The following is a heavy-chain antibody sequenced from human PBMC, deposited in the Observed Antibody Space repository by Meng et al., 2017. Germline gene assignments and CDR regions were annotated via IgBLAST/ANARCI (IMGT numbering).Heavy chain of an antibody. V-gene: IGHV3-21*01. CDR3: ARTQSPNYYDSSGYPKHNFFDY. Sequence: ETLSLTCAASGFTFSSYSMNWVRQAPGKGLEGVSSISSSSSYIYYADSVKGRFTISRDNAKNSLYLQMNSLRAEDTAVYYCARTQSPNYYDSSGYPKHNFFDYWGQGTLVTVSS. CDR2: ISSSSSYI. J-gene: IGHJ4*02. D-gene: IGHD3-22*01. CDR1: GFTFSSYS.